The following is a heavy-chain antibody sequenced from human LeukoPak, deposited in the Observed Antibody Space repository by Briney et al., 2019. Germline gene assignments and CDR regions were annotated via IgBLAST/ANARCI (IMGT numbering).Heavy chain of an antibody. CDR1: GYXFTGYY. Sequence: ASVKVSCKASGYXFTGYYLHWVRQAPGQGHEYMGWINPNTGGTNYVQKFQGRVTMTRDTSISTGYMELSSLRSDDTALYYCARADGYNLGDFWGQGTQVTVSS. J-gene: IGHJ4*02. D-gene: IGHD5-24*01. CDR2: INPNTGGT. V-gene: IGHV1-2*02. CDR3: ARADGYNLGDF.